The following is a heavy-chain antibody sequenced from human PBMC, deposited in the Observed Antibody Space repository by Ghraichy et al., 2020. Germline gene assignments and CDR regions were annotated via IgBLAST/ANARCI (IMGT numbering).Heavy chain of an antibody. J-gene: IGHJ4*02. V-gene: IGHV4-30-2*01. CDR3: ARVSPEAYDSSGYFDY. CDR1: GGSISSGGYS. Sequence: SLNISCAVSGGSISSGGYSWSWIRQPPGKGLEWIGYIYHSGSTYYNPSLKSRVTISVDRSKNQFSLKLSSVTAADTAVYYCARVSPEAYDSSGYFDYWGQGTLVTVSS. CDR2: IYHSGST. D-gene: IGHD3-22*01.